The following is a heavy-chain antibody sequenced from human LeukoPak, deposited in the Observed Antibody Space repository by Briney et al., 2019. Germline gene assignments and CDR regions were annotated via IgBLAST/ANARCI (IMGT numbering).Heavy chain of an antibody. CDR2: INPNSGGT. CDR3: ARYSGYDRSSDY. D-gene: IGHD5-12*01. CDR1: GYTFTGYY. Sequence: GASVKVSCKASGYTFTGYYMRWVRQAPGQGLEWMGWINPNSGGTNYAQKFQGRVTMTRDTSISTAYMELSRLRSDDTTVYYCARYSGYDRSSDYWGQGTLVTVSS. J-gene: IGHJ4*02. V-gene: IGHV1-2*02.